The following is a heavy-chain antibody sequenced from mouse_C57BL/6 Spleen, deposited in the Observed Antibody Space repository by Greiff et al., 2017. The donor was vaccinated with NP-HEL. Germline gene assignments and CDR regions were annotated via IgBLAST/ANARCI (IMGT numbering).Heavy chain of an antibody. CDR3: ARRKYSKRNYYAMDY. CDR2: IHPNSGST. CDR1: GYTFTSYW. V-gene: IGHV1-64*01. Sequence: QVQLQQPGAELVKPGASVKLSCKASGYTFTSYWMHWVKQRPGQGLEWIGMIHPNSGSTNYNEKFKSKATLTVDKSSSTAYMQLSSLTSEDSAVYYCARRKYSKRNYYAMDYWGQGTSVTVSS. D-gene: IGHD2-5*01. J-gene: IGHJ4*01.